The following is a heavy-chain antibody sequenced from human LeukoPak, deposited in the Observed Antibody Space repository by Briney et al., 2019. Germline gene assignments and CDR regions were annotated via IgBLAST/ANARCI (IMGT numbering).Heavy chain of an antibody. CDR2: ISAYNGNT. D-gene: IGHD3-3*01. J-gene: IGHJ4*02. V-gene: IGHV1-18*01. CDR3: ARDDFWSGYTIQRFDY. Sequence: ASVKVSCKASGYTFTSYGISWVREAPGQGLEWMGWISAYNGNTNYAQKLQGRVTMTTDTSTSTAYMELSSLRSDDTAVYYCARDDFWSGYTIQRFDYWGQGTLVTVSS. CDR1: GYTFTSYG.